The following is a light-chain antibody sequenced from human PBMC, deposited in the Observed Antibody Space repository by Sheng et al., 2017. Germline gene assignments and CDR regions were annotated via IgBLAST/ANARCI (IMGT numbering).Light chain of an antibody. J-gene: IGLJ3*02. CDR1: SGSIVDSY. CDR3: HSYDSNSQV. Sequence: NFILTQPHSVSESPGKTVTISCTRSSGSIVDSYVQWYQQRPGGSPTTVIYDDTQRPSGVPDRFAGSIDTSSNSASLTISGLKTEDEADYFCHSYDSNSQVFGGGTKLTV. CDR2: DDT. V-gene: IGLV6-57*01.